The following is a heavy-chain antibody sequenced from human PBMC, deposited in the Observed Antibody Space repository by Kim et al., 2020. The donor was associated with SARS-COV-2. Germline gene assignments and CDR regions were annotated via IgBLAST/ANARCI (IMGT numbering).Heavy chain of an antibody. CDR3: ARVGEGSSSSVGGFDY. CDR2: ISAYNGNT. J-gene: IGHJ4*02. V-gene: IGHV1-18*01. D-gene: IGHD6-6*01. Sequence: ASVKVSCKASGYTFTSYGISWVRQAPGQGLEWMGWISAYNGNTNYAQKLQGRVTMTTDTSTSTAYMELRSLRSDDTAVYYCARVGEGSSSSVGGFDYWGQGTLVTVSS. CDR1: GYTFTSYG.